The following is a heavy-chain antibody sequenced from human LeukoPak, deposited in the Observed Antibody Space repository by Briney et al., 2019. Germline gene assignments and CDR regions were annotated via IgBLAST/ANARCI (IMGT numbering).Heavy chain of an antibody. V-gene: IGHV3-33*01. J-gene: IGHJ4*02. CDR1: GFTFSNYG. D-gene: IGHD7-27*01. CDR3: ARGRNWGTY. CDR2: IWYDGSDK. Sequence: PGRSLRLSCAASGFTFSNYGMHWVRQAPGKGLEWVAVIWYDGSDKYYADSVKGRFTISRDNSKNTLYLQMNSLRAEDTAVYYCARGRNWGTYWGQGTLVIVSS.